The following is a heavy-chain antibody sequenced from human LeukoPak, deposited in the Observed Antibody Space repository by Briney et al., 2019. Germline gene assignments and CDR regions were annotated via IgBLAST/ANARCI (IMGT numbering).Heavy chain of an antibody. V-gene: IGHV4-61*02. D-gene: IGHD6-13*01. CDR3: ARYGVGSWYFDY. CDR2: IYTSGST. CDR1: GGSISSGSYY. J-gene: IGHJ4*02. Sequence: SETLSLTCTVSGGSISSGSYYWSWIRQPAGKGLEWIGRIYTSGSTNYNPSLKSRVTISVDTSKNQFSLKLSSVTAADTAVYYCARYGVGSWYFDYWGQGTLVTVSS.